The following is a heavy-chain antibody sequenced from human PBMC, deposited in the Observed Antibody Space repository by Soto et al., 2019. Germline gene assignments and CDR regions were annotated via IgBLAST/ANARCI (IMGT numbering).Heavy chain of an antibody. CDR1: GGSFSSYH. Sequence: PDSLSLTCAVHGGSFSSYHCSWIRQTPGKGLEWIGEINHLTTTNYNPSLKSRVIISLDTPKNQFSLKLSSVTAADTAVYYCARGYDTALAPIFWGQGILVTVSS. CDR2: INHLTTT. D-gene: IGHD5-18*01. CDR3: ARGYDTALAPIF. V-gene: IGHV4-34*01. J-gene: IGHJ4*02.